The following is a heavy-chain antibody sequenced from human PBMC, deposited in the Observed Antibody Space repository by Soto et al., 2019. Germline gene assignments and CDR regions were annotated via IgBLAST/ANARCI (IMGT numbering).Heavy chain of an antibody. V-gene: IGHV3-33*01. CDR2: IWYDGSNK. Sequence: QVQLVESGGGVVQPGRSLRLSCAASGFTFSSHGMHWVRQAPGKGLEWVAAIWYDGSNKYYADSVKGRFTISRDNSKNTLYQQMNSLRAEDTAVYYCARESGNYHSDYWGQGTLVTVSS. CDR1: GFTFSSHG. D-gene: IGHD1-26*01. CDR3: ARESGNYHSDY. J-gene: IGHJ4*02.